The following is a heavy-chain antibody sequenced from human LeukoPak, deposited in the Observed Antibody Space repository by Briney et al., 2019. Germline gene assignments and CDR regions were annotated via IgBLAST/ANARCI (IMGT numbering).Heavy chain of an antibody. CDR2: IYTSGST. Sequence: PSETLSLTCTVSGGSISSYYWSWIRQPAGKGLEWIGRIYTSGSTNYNPSLKSRVTMSVDMSKNQFSLKLSSVTAADTAVYYCARAATGYSSSGYYYMDVWGKGTTVTVSS. CDR1: GGSISSYY. D-gene: IGHD6-13*01. V-gene: IGHV4-4*07. J-gene: IGHJ6*03. CDR3: ARAATGYSSSGYYYMDV.